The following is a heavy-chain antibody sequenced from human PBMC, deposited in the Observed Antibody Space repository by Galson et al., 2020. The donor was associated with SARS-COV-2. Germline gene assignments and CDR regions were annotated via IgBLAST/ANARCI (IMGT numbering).Heavy chain of an antibody. V-gene: IGHV4-38-2*02. Sequence: SETLSLTCTVSGYSVSTTNYWGWVRQPPGRGLEWIGSVYPSGTTYYNPSLKRRVTISVDTSKNQFSLRLDSVTAADTALYYCVRQGVNMIVLVTVPGWYFDLWGCGTLVTVAS. CDR1: GYSVSTTNY. CDR2: VYPSGTT. CDR3: VRQGVNMIVLVTVPGWYFDL. D-gene: IGHD3-22*01. J-gene: IGHJ2*01.